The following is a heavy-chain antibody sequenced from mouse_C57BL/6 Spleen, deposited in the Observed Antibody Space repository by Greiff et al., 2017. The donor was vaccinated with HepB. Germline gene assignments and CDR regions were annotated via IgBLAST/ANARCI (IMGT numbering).Heavy chain of an antibody. V-gene: IGHV1-81*01. CDR3: ASGDSSGYDYYAMDY. Sequence: QVQLQQSGAELARPGASVKLSCKASGYTFTSYGISWVKQRTGQGLEWIGEIYPRSGNTYYNEKFKGKATLTADKSSSTAYMELRSLTSEDSAVYFCASGDSSGYDYYAMDYWGQVTSVTVSS. J-gene: IGHJ4*01. CDR2: IYPRSGNT. CDR1: GYTFTSYG. D-gene: IGHD3-2*02.